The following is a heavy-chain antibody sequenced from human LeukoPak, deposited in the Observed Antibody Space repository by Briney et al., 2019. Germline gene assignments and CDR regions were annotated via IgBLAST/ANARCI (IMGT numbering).Heavy chain of an antibody. CDR1: GFTFSNYG. D-gene: IGHD5-18*01. CDR2: IWYDGSNK. J-gene: IGHJ4*02. V-gene: IGHV3-33*01. Sequence: GGSLRLSCAASGFTFSNYGMHWVRQAPGKGLEWVAVIWYDGSNKYYADSVRGRFTISRDNSKNTLYLQLNSLRAEDTAVYYCARQGQLSYFDYWGQGTLVTVSS. CDR3: ARQGQLSYFDY.